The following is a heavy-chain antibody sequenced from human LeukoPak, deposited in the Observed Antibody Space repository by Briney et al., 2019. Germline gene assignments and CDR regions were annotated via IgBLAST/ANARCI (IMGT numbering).Heavy chain of an antibody. CDR1: RGSISNYY. D-gene: IGHD6-19*01. V-gene: IGHV4-59*01. J-gene: IGHJ3*02. Sequence: PSETLSLTCTVSRGSISNYYWCWIRQPPGKGRERSGYYYYGWSTKYNPSLKCRVTISVDTSKNKSSLKLSSVTAADTALYYFARGVNSSGWYAGGDAFDIWGQGTMVTVSS. CDR2: YYYGWST. CDR3: ARGVNSSGWYAGGDAFDI.